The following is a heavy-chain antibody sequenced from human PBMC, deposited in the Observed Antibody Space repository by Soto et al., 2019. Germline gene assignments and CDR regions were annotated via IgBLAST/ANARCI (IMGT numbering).Heavy chain of an antibody. J-gene: IGHJ4*02. Sequence: QVQLVQSGAEMKKPGSSVQVSCQYSGGTFNTYAMNWVRQAPGQGPEWMGDISPMFGAANYAPKFQGRVTITADESTGTSYMQLSSLTSEDTALYFCAREVQVHTPAFVYWGQGTLVTVSS. V-gene: IGHV1-69*19. CDR2: ISPMFGAA. CDR3: AREVQVHTPAFVY. CDR1: GGTFNTYA. D-gene: IGHD3-10*01.